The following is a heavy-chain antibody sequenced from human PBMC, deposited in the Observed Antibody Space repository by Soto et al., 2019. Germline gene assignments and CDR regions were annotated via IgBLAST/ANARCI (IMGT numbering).Heavy chain of an antibody. J-gene: IGHJ4*02. CDR2: IYYSGST. Sequence: SETLSLTCTVSGGSISSYYWTWIRQPPGKGLEWIGYIYYSGSTNYNPSLKSRVTISVATSKTQFSLKLSSVTAADTAVYYCARDLYSSSARYFDYWGQGTLVTVSS. D-gene: IGHD6-6*01. CDR3: ARDLYSSSARYFDY. CDR1: GGSISSYY. V-gene: IGHV4-59*12.